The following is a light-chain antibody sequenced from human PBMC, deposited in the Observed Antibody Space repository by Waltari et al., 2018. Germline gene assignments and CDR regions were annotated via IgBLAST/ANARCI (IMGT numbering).Light chain of an antibody. CDR2: AAS. CDR3: QQVNSFPFT. CDR1: QGISTN. V-gene: IGKV1-9*01. J-gene: IGKJ3*01. Sequence: DIQLTQSPSFLSASVGDRVTITCRARQGISTNLAWYQQKPGRAPNLLIYAASALQSGVPSRFSGSGSGTEFTLTISSLQPEDFGSYFCQQVNSFPFTFGPGTTVDLK.